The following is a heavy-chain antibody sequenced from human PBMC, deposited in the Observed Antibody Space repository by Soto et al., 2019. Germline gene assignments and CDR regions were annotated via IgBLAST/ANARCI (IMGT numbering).Heavy chain of an antibody. J-gene: IGHJ4*02. CDR3: ARPFTSPSPRNVSRDPDY. CDR1: GFTFSSYA. V-gene: IGHV3-30-3*01. CDR2: ISYDGSNK. Sequence: GGSLRLSCAASGFTFSSYAMHWVRQAPGKGLEWVAVISYDGSNKYYADSVKGRFTISRDNSKNTLYLQMNSLRAEDTAVYYCARPFTSPSPRNVSRDPDYWGQGTLVTVSS. D-gene: IGHD2-2*01.